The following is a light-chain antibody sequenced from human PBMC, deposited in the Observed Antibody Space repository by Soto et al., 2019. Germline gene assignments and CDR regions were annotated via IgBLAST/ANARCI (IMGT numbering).Light chain of an antibody. CDR3: QQYNSYSYT. Sequence: DIQMTQSPSTLSASVGDRVTLTCRASQTISPWLAWYQQKPGKAPKLLIYGASSLQTGVPSRFSGSVSGTEFTLTISSLQPDDFATYYCQQYNSYSYTFGQGTKLEIK. CDR1: QTISPW. J-gene: IGKJ2*01. CDR2: GAS. V-gene: IGKV1-5*01.